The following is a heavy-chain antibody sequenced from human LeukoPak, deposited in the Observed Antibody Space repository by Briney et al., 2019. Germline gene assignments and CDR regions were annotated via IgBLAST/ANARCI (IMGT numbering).Heavy chain of an antibody. J-gene: IGHJ4*01. Sequence: GGSLRLSCAASGFTFSDYYMSWIRQAPGKGLEWVSTLSGSGITTYYADSVKGRFTISRDNSKNTLCLQMNSLRAEDTAVYYCAKGIYSSGWSYFDYWGHGTLVTVSS. D-gene: IGHD6-19*01. V-gene: IGHV3-23*01. CDR3: AKGIYSSGWSYFDY. CDR2: LSGSGITT. CDR1: GFTFSDYY.